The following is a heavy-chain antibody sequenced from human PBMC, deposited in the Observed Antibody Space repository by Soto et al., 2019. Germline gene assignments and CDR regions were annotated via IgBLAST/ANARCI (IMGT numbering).Heavy chain of an antibody. CDR3: AKDRGYCTNGVCYTEYYFDY. V-gene: IGHV3-23*01. CDR2: ISGSGGST. CDR1: GFTFSSYA. Sequence: GGSLRLSCAASGFTFSSYAMSWVRQAPGKGLEWVSAISGSGGSTYYADSVKGRFTISRDNSKNTLYLQMNSLRAEDTAVYYCAKDRGYCTNGVCYTEYYFDYWGQGTLVTVSS. J-gene: IGHJ4*02. D-gene: IGHD2-8*01.